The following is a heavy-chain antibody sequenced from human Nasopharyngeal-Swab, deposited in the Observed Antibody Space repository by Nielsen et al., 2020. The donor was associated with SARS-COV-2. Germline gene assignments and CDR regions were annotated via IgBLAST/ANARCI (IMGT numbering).Heavy chain of an antibody. Sequence: GESLKISCAASGFTFSSYAMSWVRQAPGKGLEWVSAISGSGGSTYYADSVKGRFTISRDNSKNTLYLQMNSLRAEDTAVYYCAKIPTAPWLRFGNGMDVCGQGTTVTVSS. J-gene: IGHJ6*02. V-gene: IGHV3-23*01. CDR2: ISGSGGST. CDR1: GFTFSSYA. CDR3: AKIPTAPWLRFGNGMDV. D-gene: IGHD5-12*01.